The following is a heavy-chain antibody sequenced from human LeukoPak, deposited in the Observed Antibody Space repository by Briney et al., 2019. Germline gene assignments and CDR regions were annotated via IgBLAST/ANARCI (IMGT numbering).Heavy chain of an antibody. CDR2: ISASGDVK. J-gene: IGHJ5*02. V-gene: IGHV3-48*03. Sequence: PGGSLRLSCVVSGFTFSSYEMNWVRQVPGKGMEWVSYISASGDVKYYADSVKGRFTISRDNAKNALYFQMSSLRAEDSALYYCARSISAIFTWGQGTLVTVSS. D-gene: IGHD3-3*01. CDR1: GFTFSSYE. CDR3: ARSISAIFT.